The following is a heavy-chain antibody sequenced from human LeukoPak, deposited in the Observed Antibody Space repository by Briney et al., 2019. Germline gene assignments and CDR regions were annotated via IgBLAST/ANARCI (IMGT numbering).Heavy chain of an antibody. CDR1: GGSISSYY. CDR3: ARERKIVGATEGY. J-gene: IGHJ4*02. CDR2: IYTSGST. Sequence: PSETLSLTCTVSGGSISSYYWSWIRQPAGKGLEWIGRIYTSGSTNYNPSLKSRVTISVDKSKNQFSLKLRSVTAAATAVYYCARERKIVGATEGYWGQGTLVTVSS. V-gene: IGHV4-4*07. D-gene: IGHD1-26*01.